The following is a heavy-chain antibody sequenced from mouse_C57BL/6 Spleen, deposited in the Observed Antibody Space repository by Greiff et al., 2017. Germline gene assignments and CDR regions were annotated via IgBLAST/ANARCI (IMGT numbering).Heavy chain of an antibody. V-gene: IGHV1-59*01. CDR2: IDPSDSYT. J-gene: IGHJ2*01. D-gene: IGHD3-3*01. CDR1: GYTFTSYW. Sequence: QVQLQQPGAELVRPGTSVKLSCKAYGYTFTSYWMHWVKQRPGQGLEWIGVIDPSDSYTNYNQKFKGKATLTVDTSSSTAYMQLSSLTSEDSAVYYCARGGGDVDYWGQGTTLTVSS. CDR3: ARGGGDVDY.